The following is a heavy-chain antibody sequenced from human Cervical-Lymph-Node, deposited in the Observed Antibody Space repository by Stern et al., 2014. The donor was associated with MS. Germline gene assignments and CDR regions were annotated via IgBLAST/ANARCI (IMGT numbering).Heavy chain of an antibody. CDR3: ANPNY. Sequence: EVQLVESGGGLAQHGRSRRLSCAASGFTFDEYAMHWVRQPPGKGLEWVSGISWNSGSIGYADSVKGRFTISRDNAKNSLYLQMTSLRAEDTALYYCANPNYWGQGTLVPVSS. V-gene: IGHV3-9*01. J-gene: IGHJ4*02. CDR2: ISWNSGSI. CDR1: GFTFDEYA.